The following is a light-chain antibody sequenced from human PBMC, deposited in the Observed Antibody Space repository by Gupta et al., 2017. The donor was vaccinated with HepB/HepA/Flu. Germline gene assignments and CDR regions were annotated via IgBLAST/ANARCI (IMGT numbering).Light chain of an antibody. CDR1: KLGQKY. CDR3: QAWDSSTVV. J-gene: IGLJ2*01. Sequence: SYELTQPPSVSVSPRQTASITCSGDKLGQKYACWYQQKPGQSPVVVIYEDNKRPSGIPERFSGSNSGNTATLTISGTQAMDEADYYCQAWDSSTVVFGGGTKLTVL. CDR2: EDN. V-gene: IGLV3-1*01.